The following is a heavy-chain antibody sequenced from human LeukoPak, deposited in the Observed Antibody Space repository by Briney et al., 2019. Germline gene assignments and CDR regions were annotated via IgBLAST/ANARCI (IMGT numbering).Heavy chain of an antibody. J-gene: IGHJ6*02. CDR1: GGSISSGGYY. CDR3: AGGSSGYYYYYGMDV. V-gene: IGHV4-31*03. Sequence: PSQTLSLTCTVSGGSISSGGYYWSWIRQHPGKGLEWIGYIYHSGSTYYNPSLKSRVTISVDTSKNQFSLKLSSVTAADTAVYYCAGGSSGYYYYYGMDVWGQGTTVTVSS. D-gene: IGHD3-22*01. CDR2: IYHSGST.